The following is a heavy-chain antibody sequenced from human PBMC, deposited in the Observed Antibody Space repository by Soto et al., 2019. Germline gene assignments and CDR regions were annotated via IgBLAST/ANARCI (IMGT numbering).Heavy chain of an antibody. V-gene: IGHV3-23*01. CDR1: VSSFGSYG. J-gene: IGHJ4*02. CDR3: ARWSYLDY. Sequence: PGGSLRLSCEASVSSFGSYGISWVRQAPGKGLEWLSTISGSDGKTFYPDSVKVRFSISRDTSQSTLYLQMNSMRADDTAMYYCARWSYLDYWGQGTRVTVSS. CDR2: ISGSDGKT. D-gene: IGHD3-3*01.